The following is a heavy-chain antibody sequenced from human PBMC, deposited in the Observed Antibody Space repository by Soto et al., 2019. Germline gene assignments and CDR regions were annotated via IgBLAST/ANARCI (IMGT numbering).Heavy chain of an antibody. CDR2: IYYSGST. Sequence: PSETLSLTCTVSGGSISSGDYYWSWIRQPPGKGLEWIGYIYYSGSTYYNPSLKSRVTISVDTSKNQFSVKLSSVTAADTAVYYCAREIHDYGDYAGWFDPWGQGTLVTVSS. J-gene: IGHJ5*02. V-gene: IGHV4-30-4*01. CDR3: AREIHDYGDYAGWFDP. CDR1: GGSISSGDYY. D-gene: IGHD4-17*01.